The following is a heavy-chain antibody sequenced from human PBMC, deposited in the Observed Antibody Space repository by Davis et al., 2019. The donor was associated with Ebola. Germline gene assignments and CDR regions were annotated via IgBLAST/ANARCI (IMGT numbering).Heavy chain of an antibody. CDR2: IGSSSNGR. J-gene: IGHJ6*02. V-gene: IGHV3-23*05. CDR3: AKDLLWWSASDV. Sequence: GESLKISCAGSGLTISNYAMSWVRQAPGKGLEWVSGIGSSSNGRHYADSVKGRFTISRDDSKNIVYLQMNSLRAEDTAVYYCAKDLLWWSASDVWGQGTTVTVSS. D-gene: IGHD2-21*01. CDR1: GLTISNYA.